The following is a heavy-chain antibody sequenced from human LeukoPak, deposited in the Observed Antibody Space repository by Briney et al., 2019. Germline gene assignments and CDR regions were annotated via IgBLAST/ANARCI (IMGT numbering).Heavy chain of an antibody. CDR2: IRLDGSNK. CDR1: GFTFSSYG. J-gene: IGHJ4*02. V-gene: IGHV3-30*02. CDR3: AKPHFDY. Sequence: PGGSLRLSCAASGFTFSSYGMHWVRQAPGKGLGWVAFIRLDGSNKYYADSVRGRFTISRDNSKNTLYLQMNSLRAEDTALYYCAKPHFDYWGQGTLVTVSS.